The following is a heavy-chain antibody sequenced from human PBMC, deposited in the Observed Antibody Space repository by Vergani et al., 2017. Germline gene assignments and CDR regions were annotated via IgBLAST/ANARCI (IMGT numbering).Heavy chain of an antibody. D-gene: IGHD2-21*01. CDR3: AHSPGFATYCGGDCYRGIWD. J-gene: IGHJ4*02. CDR1: GFSLSTSGVG. CDR2: IYWNDDK. Sequence: QITLKESGPTLVKPTQTLTLTCTFSGFSLSTSGVGVGWIRQPPGKALEWLALIYWNDDKRYSPSLKSRLTITKDTSKNQVVITITNMDPVDTSTYYFAHSPGFATYCGGDCYRGIWDWGQGTLVTVSS. V-gene: IGHV2-5*01.